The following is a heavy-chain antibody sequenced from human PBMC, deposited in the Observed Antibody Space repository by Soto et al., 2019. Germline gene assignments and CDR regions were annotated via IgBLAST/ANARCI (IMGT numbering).Heavy chain of an antibody. J-gene: IGHJ1*01. CDR2: IKRRTEGGTA. V-gene: IGHV3-15*01. D-gene: IGHD3-22*01. CDR3: GTGVYYDNSGYIDH. CDR1: GFSFVDAW. Sequence: PGGSLRLSCAVSGFSFVDAWMTWVRQAPGKGLEWVGRIKRRTEGGTADYGAPVKGRFTISRHDSENTLYLQMDSLKREDTAVYYCGTGVYYDNSGYIDHWGQGTLVTVSS.